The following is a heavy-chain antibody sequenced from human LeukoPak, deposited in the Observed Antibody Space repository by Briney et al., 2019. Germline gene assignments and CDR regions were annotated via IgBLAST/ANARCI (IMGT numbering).Heavy chain of an antibody. J-gene: IGHJ4*02. Sequence: PGGSLRLSCAASGFTFSSYAMSWVRQAPGKGLEWVSDISGSGGSTYYADSVKGRFTISRDNSKNTLYLQMNSLRAEDTAVYYCANHILGYCSGGSCANFDHWGQGTLVTVSS. D-gene: IGHD2-15*01. CDR3: ANHILGYCSGGSCANFDH. V-gene: IGHV3-23*01. CDR1: GFTFSSYA. CDR2: ISGSGGST.